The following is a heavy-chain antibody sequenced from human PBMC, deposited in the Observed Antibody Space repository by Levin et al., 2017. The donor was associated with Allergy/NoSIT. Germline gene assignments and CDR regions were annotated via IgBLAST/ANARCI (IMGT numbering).Heavy chain of an antibody. CDR2: IYYSGST. D-gene: IGHD2-15*01. Sequence: PGGSLRLSCTVSGGSISSSSYYWGWIRLPPGKGLEWIGSIYYSGSTYYNPSLKSRVTISVDTSRNQFSLKLSSVTAADTAVYYCARTLVPLRYCSGGGGYAPFDVWGQGTMVTVSS. CDR3: ARTLVPLRYCSGGGGYAPFDV. V-gene: IGHV4-39*01. J-gene: IGHJ3*01. CDR1: GGSISSSSYY.